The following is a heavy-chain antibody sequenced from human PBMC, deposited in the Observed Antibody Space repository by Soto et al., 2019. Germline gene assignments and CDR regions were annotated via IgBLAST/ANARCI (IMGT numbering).Heavy chain of an antibody. CDR1: GFTFSSYA. CDR2: ISYDGSNK. J-gene: IGHJ6*02. V-gene: IGHV3-30-3*01. D-gene: IGHD3-3*01. Sequence: PGGSLRLSCAASGFTFSSYAMHWVRQAPGKGLEWVAVISYDGSNKYYADSVKGRFTISRDNSKNTLYLQMNSLRAEDTAVYYCARDADFWSGPSYYYGMDVWGQGTTVTVSS. CDR3: ARDADFWSGPSYYYGMDV.